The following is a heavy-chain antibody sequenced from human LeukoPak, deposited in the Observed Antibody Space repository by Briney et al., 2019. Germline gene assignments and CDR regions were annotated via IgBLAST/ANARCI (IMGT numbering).Heavy chain of an antibody. D-gene: IGHD5-18*01. CDR3: VRDRGYTSYDY. J-gene: IGHJ4*02. CDR2: INKDGSDE. V-gene: IGHV3-7*01. CDR1: GFTFSNSW. Sequence: GGSLRLFCAVYGFTFSNSWMSWVRQAPGKGLEWVAGINKDGSDEYYVDFVKGRFTISRDNAKNSLYLQMNSLRVDDTAVYYCVRDRGYTSYDYWGQGTLVTVSS.